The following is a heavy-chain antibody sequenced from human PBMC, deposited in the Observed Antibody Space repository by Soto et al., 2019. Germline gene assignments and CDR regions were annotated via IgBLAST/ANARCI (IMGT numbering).Heavy chain of an antibody. J-gene: IGHJ6*02. D-gene: IGHD1-1*01. CDR3: ARQGQLSHYYYYGMDV. Sequence: QVQLVESGGGVVQPGRSLRLSCAASGFTFSSYGMHWVRQAPGKGLEWVAIIWYDGSNKYYADSVKGRFTISRDNSKKTLYLQMNSMRAADTAGYYWARQGQLSHYYYYGMDVWGQGTTVTVSS. CDR2: IWYDGSNK. V-gene: IGHV3-33*01. CDR1: GFTFSSYG.